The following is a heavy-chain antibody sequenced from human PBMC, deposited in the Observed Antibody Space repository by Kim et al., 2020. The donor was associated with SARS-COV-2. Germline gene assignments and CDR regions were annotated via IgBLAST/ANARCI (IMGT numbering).Heavy chain of an antibody. D-gene: IGHD3-3*01. V-gene: IGHV4-34*01. Sequence: SETLSLTCAVYGGSFSGYYWSWIRQPPGKGLEWIGEINHSGSTNYNPSLKSRVTISVDTSKNQFSLKLSSVTAADTAVYYCARAGGITIFGVVIASWFDPWGQGTLVTVSS. CDR2: INHSGST. CDR1: GGSFSGYY. CDR3: ARAGGITIFGVVIASWFDP. J-gene: IGHJ5*02.